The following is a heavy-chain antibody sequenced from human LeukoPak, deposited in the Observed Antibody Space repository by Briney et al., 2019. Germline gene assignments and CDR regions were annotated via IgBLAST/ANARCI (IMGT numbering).Heavy chain of an antibody. D-gene: IGHD2-21*01. V-gene: IGHV3-30*18. J-gene: IGHJ4*02. CDR3: ANDANLLYCGGDCYPTHFDY. CDR2: ISYDGSNK. Sequence: GGSLRLSCAASGFTFSSYGMHWVRQAPGKGLEWVAVISYDGSNKYYADSVKGRFTISRDNSKNTLYLQMNSLRAEDTAVYYCANDANLLYCGGDCYPTHFDYWGQGTLVTVSS. CDR1: GFTFSSYG.